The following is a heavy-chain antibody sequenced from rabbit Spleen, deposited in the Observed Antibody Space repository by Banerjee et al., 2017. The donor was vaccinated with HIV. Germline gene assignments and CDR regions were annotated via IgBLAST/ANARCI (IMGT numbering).Heavy chain of an antibody. D-gene: IGHD6-1*01. CDR1: GFSFTSYYY. V-gene: IGHV1S40*01. CDR2: IYGGSGGST. Sequence: QSLEESGGDLVKPGASLTLTCTASGFSFTSYYYMCWVRQAPGKGLEWIACIYGGSGGSTYYASWAKGRFTISKTSSTTVTLQMTSLTAADTATYFCARSYGTAGYGYAFALWGQGTLVTVS. CDR3: ARSYGTAGYGYAFAL. J-gene: IGHJ4*01.